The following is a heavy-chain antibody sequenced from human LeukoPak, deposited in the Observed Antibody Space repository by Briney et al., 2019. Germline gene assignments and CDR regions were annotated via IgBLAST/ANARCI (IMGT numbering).Heavy chain of an antibody. CDR1: GYTLTGYY. CDR2: INPNSGGT. CDR3: ARDSGDRGSGSYLIAY. Sequence: EASVKVSCKASGYTLTGYYMHWVRQAPGQGLEWMGWINPNSGGTNYAQKFQGRVTMTRDTSIRTAYMELSRLRSDDTAVYYCARDSGDRGSGSYLIAYWGQGTLVTVSS. J-gene: IGHJ4*02. D-gene: IGHD3-10*01. V-gene: IGHV1-2*02.